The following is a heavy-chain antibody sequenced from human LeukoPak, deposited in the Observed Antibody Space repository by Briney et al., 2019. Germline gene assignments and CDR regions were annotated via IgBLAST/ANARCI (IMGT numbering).Heavy chain of an antibody. CDR2: IRSTSKYI. Sequence: PGGSLRLSCTASGLSFSYYSMHWVRQAPGKGLEWVASIRSTSKYIYYADSVKGRFTISRDNAENSLYLQMSSLRADDTAVYYCVRDPPRIRFDLWRQGTLVTVSS. J-gene: IGHJ4*02. CDR3: VRDPPRIRFDL. V-gene: IGHV3-21*01. D-gene: IGHD2/OR15-2a*01. CDR1: GLSFSYYS.